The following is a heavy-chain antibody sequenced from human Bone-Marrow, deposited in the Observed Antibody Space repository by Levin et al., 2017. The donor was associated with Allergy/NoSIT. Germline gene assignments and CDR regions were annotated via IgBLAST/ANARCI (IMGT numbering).Heavy chain of an antibody. D-gene: IGHD2-2*01. V-gene: IGHV1-2*06. CDR2: INPNSGGT. Sequence: ASVKVSCKASGYTFTGYYMHWVRQAPGQGLEWMGRINPNSGGTNYAQKFQGRVTMTRDTSISTAYMELSRLRSDDTAVYYCARDCSSTSCYACLRNWFDPWGQGTLVTVSS. CDR3: ARDCSSTSCYACLRNWFDP. CDR1: GYTFTGYY. J-gene: IGHJ5*02.